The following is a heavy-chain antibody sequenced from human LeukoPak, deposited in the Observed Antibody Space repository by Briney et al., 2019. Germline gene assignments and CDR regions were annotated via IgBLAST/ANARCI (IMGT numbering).Heavy chain of an antibody. CDR3: AIMYYYDSSGSPFDY. J-gene: IGHJ4*02. D-gene: IGHD3-22*01. CDR2: IYTSGST. Sequence: PSETLSLTCTVSGGSISSGSYYWSWIRQPAGKGLEWIGRIYTSGSTNYNPSLKSRVTISVDTSKNQFSLKLSSVTAADTAVYYCAIMYYYDSSGSPFDYWGQGTLVTVSS. V-gene: IGHV4-61*02. CDR1: GGSISSGSYY.